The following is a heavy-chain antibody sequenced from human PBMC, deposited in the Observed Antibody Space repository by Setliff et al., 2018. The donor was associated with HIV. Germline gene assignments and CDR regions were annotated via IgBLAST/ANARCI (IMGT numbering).Heavy chain of an antibody. D-gene: IGHD4-17*01. J-gene: IGHJ4*02. CDR2: IYHTGSI. Sequence: LSLTCTVSGGSISSSSYCWGWVRQPPGKGLEWLGSIYHTGSIYYNPSLESRVTISIDTSKHQFPLKLSSVTAADTAVYFCARGTAPRRGTNYGGNYPLDYWGQGTLVTVSS. CDR3: ARGTAPRRGTNYGGNYPLDY. CDR1: GGSISSSSYC. V-gene: IGHV4-39*06.